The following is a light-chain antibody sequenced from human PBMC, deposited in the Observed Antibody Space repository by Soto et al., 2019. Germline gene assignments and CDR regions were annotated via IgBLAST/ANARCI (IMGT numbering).Light chain of an antibody. CDR1: SSNIGSNF. CDR2: RNN. Sequence: QSVLTQPPSASGTPGQRVTISCSGSSSNIGSNFVYWYQQLPGTAPKLLIYRNNQRPSGVPDRFSGSKSGTSASLAISGLLSEDEAYYYCAAWDDSLSGHVVFGGGTKLTVL. J-gene: IGLJ2*01. CDR3: AAWDDSLSGHVV. V-gene: IGLV1-47*01.